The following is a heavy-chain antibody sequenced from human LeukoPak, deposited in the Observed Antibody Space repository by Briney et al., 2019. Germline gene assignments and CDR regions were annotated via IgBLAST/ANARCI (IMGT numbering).Heavy chain of an antibody. Sequence: KPSETLSLTCAVYGGSFSGYYWSWIRQPPGKGLEWIGEINHSGSTNYNPSLKSRVTISVDTSKNQFSLKLSSVTAADTAVYYCARRRRYGSGSYSYYFDYWGQGTLVTVSS. CDR1: GGSFSGYY. CDR2: INHSGST. J-gene: IGHJ4*02. D-gene: IGHD3-10*01. V-gene: IGHV4-34*01. CDR3: ARRRRYGSGSYSYYFDY.